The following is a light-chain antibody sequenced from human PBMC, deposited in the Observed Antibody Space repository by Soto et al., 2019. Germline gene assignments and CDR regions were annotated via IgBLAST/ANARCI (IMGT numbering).Light chain of an antibody. CDR3: QQYYNFAFT. CDR1: QDISNY. CDR2: DAS. V-gene: IGKV1-33*01. J-gene: IGKJ3*01. Sequence: DIQMTQSPSSLSASVGDRVTITCQASQDISNYLHWYQHKSGKAPKLLIYDASNLENGVPSRFSASGSGKHFTFTITSLQPEDVANYYCQQYYNFAFTFGPGTKVDLK.